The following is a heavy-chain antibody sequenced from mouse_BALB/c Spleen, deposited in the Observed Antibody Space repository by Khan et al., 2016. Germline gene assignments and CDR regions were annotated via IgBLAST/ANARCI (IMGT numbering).Heavy chain of an antibody. D-gene: IGHD3-3*01. CDR3: ARGDPYYAMDY. CDR1: GFNIKDTY. J-gene: IGHJ4*01. Sequence: VQLQQPGAELVKPGASVKLSCTASGFNIKDTYMHWVKQRHEQGLEWIGRIDPANGNTKYDPKFQGKATITADTSSNTAYLQLSSLTSEDTAVYYCARGDPYYAMDYWGQGTSVTVSS. CDR2: IDPANGNT. V-gene: IGHV14-3*02.